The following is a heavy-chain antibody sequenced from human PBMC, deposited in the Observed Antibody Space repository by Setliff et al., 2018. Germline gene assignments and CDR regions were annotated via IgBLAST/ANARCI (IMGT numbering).Heavy chain of an antibody. CDR2: IKSDGSYT. D-gene: IGHD3-10*01. V-gene: IGHV3-74*01. J-gene: IGHJ6*03. Sequence: GGSLRLSCAASGLTLTPYTMTWVRQAPGKGLVWVSRIKSDGSYTNYADSVKGRFTISRDNAKNTLYLQMNSLRAEDTAVYYCATGMVRGPVDYYQYSMDAWGKGTTVTVSS. CDR3: ATGMVRGPVDYYQYSMDA. CDR1: GLTLTPYT.